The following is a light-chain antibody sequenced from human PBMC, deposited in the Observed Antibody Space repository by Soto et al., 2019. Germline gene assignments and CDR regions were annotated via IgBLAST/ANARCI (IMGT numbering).Light chain of an antibody. Sequence: ETVLTQSPATLSLSPGESATLSCRASQSVTTYLAWYQQKPGQAPSLLIYDASVRATGIPARFSGSGSGTEFTLTIRSLQSEDFAVYYCQQYNNWRTFGQGTKVDIK. CDR1: QSVTTY. CDR2: DAS. CDR3: QQYNNWRT. J-gene: IGKJ1*01. V-gene: IGKV3D-15*01.